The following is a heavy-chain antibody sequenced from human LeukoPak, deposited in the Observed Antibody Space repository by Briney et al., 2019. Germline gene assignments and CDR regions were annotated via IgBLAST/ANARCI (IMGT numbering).Heavy chain of an antibody. CDR1: GFTFSSYA. V-gene: IGHV3-23*01. J-gene: IGHJ6*02. D-gene: IGHD2/OR15-2a*01. CDR3: AKEYRSRVFLGMDV. Sequence: GGSLRLSCAASGFTFSSYAMSWVRQAPGKGLEWVSGISGSGGSTYYADSVKGRFTISRDNAKNTLYLQMNSLRAEDTAVYYCAKEYRSRVFLGMDVWGQGTTVTVSS. CDR2: ISGSGGST.